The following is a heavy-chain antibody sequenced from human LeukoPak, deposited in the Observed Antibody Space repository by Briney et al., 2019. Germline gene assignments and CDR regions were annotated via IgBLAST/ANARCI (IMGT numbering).Heavy chain of an antibody. D-gene: IGHD6-13*01. CDR1: GGSITSYY. Sequence: SETLSLTCTVSGGSITSYYWGWIRQPPGKGLEWIGYLFHSGTRRYNPSLKSRVTISADTTKNQIFLTLNSTTAADTAVYYCARRRGWKQQLVYFDYWGQGTLATVSS. V-gene: IGHV4-59*08. CDR3: ARRRGWKQQLVYFDY. J-gene: IGHJ4*02. CDR2: LFHSGTR.